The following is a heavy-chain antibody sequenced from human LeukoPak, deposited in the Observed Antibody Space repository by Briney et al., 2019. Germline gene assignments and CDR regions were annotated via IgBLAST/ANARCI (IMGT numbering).Heavy chain of an antibody. CDR3: AKVMAAAGTYWFDP. Sequence: PGGSLRLSCAASGFTVSSNYMSWVRQAPGKGLEWVSVIYSGGGTYYADSVKGRYTISRDNSKNTLYLQMNSLRAEDTAVYYCAKVMAAAGTYWFDPWGQGTLVTVSS. CDR2: IYSGGGT. J-gene: IGHJ5*02. V-gene: IGHV3-53*01. D-gene: IGHD6-13*01. CDR1: GFTVSSNY.